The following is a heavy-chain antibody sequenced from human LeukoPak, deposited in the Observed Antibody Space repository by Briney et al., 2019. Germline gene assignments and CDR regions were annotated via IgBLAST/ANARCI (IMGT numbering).Heavy chain of an antibody. Sequence: PGRSLRLSCAASGFTFDDYAMHWVRQAPGKGLEWVSLISWDGGSTYYADSVKGRFTISRDNSRNSLYLQMNSLRTEDTALYYCAKDIRIDYYYYYMDVWGKGTTVTVSS. CDR1: GFTFDDYA. V-gene: IGHV3-43*02. J-gene: IGHJ6*03. D-gene: IGHD4-17*01. CDR3: AKDIRIDYYYYYMDV. CDR2: ISWDGGST.